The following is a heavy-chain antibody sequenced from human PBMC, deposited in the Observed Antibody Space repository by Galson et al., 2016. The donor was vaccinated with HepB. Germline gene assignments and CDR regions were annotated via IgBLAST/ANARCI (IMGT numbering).Heavy chain of an antibody. CDR1: GYSFTTFG. Sequence: SVKVSCKASGYSFTTFGLSWVRQAPGQGLEWMGWISAYNGNTNYAEKFQGRVTMTSDIPTSTAYMELRSLTSDDTAVYYCARERHGSGGDAFDIWGQGTLVTVSS. CDR2: ISAYNGNT. J-gene: IGHJ3*02. V-gene: IGHV1-18*04. CDR3: ARERHGSGGDAFDI. D-gene: IGHD3-10*01.